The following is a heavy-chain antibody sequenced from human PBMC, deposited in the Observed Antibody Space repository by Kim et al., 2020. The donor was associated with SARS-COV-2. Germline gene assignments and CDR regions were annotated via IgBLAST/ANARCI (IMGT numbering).Heavy chain of an antibody. CDR2: IWYFVSNK. CDR3: ARASGSMSYCGGDCYLIGY. V-gene: IGHV3-33*01. CDR1: GFTFSSYC. J-gene: IGHJ4*01. Sequence: GGSLRLSCAASGFTFSSYCMHWVRQAPGMGLAWVAVIWYFVSNKYYADSEKCRFTISSDNYKNTLYLQMNSLRAEDTAGYYYARASGSMSYCGGDCYLIGYWGQGTLVTVSS. D-gene: IGHD2-21*02.